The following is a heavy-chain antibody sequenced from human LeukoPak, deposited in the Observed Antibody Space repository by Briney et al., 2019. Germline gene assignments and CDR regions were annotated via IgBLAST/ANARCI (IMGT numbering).Heavy chain of an antibody. V-gene: IGHV4-31*03. D-gene: IGHD3-10*01. J-gene: IGHJ3*01. Sequence: SETLSLTCTVSGGSISSGGYYWSWIRQHPEKGLEWIGYIYFSGTTYYNPSLKSRVTISVDTSKNQFSLKLSSVAAADTAVYYCASSLSPDAFDVWGQGTTVTVSS. CDR2: IYFSGTT. CDR1: GGSISSGGYY. CDR3: ASSLSPDAFDV.